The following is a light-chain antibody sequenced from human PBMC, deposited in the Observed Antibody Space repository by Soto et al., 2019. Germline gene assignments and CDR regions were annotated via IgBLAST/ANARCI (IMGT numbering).Light chain of an antibody. CDR1: QSINNF. Sequence: DIKITKSPSTLSAYVGCRVTIICRASQSINNFLNWYQQKPGKAPNLLIYAASSLQSGVPSRFSGSGSGTEFTLTISSLQLDDFATYYCQQYISYSFGQGAKVDIK. CDR3: QQYISYS. CDR2: AAS. V-gene: IGKV1-5*02. J-gene: IGKJ1*01.